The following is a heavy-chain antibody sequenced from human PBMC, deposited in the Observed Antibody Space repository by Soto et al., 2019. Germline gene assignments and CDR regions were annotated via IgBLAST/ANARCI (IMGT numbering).Heavy chain of an antibody. CDR3: ARDRFSSPGGSCSSSRIDV. J-gene: IGHJ6*02. V-gene: IGHV3-30-3*01. Sequence: QVQLVESGGGVVQPGRSLRLSCAASGFTFSSYAMHWVRQAPGKGLEWVAVISYDGSNKYYADSVKGRFTISRVNSKNTPYLHMHRLRAEVTALYYCARDRFSSPGGSCSSSRIDVCRQVTTVPVSS. CDR2: ISYDGSNK. D-gene: IGHD2-15*01. CDR1: GFTFSSYA.